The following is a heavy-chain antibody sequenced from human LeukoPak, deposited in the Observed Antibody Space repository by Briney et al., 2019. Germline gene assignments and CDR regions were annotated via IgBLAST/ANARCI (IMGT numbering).Heavy chain of an antibody. V-gene: IGHV3-38-3*01. CDR2: ISAGST. Sequence: GGSLRLSCAASGFTVSSNEMSWVRQAPGKGLEWVSSISAGSTYYADSRKGRFTISRDNSKNTLHLQMNSLRAEDTAVYYCAKDTVRRVGSYYYMDVWGKGTTVTISS. CDR3: AKDTVRRVGSYYYMDV. J-gene: IGHJ6*03. D-gene: IGHD3-10*01. CDR1: GFTVSSNE.